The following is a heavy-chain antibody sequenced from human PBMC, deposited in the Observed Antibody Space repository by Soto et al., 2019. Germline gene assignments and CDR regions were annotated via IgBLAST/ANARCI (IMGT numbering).Heavy chain of an antibody. V-gene: IGHV4-34*01. D-gene: IGHD2-8*02. CDR3: ARDKITGLFAY. J-gene: IGHJ4*02. CDR1: GGSFSGYY. CDR2: INHSGST. Sequence: QVQLQPWGAGLLKPSETLSLTCAVYGGSFSGYYWTWIRQPPGTGLEWIGEINHSGSTNYNPSLKSRVTISVDTSKNQFSLTMTSVTAADTAVYYCARDKITGLFAYWGQGTLVTVSS.